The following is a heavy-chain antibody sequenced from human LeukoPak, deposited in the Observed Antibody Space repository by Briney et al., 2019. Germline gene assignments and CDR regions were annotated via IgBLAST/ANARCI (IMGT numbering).Heavy chain of an antibody. CDR2: ISYYLTNK. CDR1: GFTFSSYG. Sequence: GGSLRLSCAAHGFTFSSYGMDWVRQAPGKGVERVEAISYYLTNKYYTASVHVRFTISRVHSKYTLYLQMNSLRAENTAVYYCTKGPNYDILSGLFYWGQGTLVTVSS. V-gene: IGHV3-30*18. D-gene: IGHD3-9*01. J-gene: IGHJ4*02. CDR3: TKGPNYDILSGLFY.